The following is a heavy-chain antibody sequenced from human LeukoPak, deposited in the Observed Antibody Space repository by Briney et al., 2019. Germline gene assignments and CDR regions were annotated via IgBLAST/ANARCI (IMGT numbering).Heavy chain of an antibody. Sequence: SETLSLTCTVSGVSISSYYWSWIRQPAGKGLEWIGYIYYSGSTNYNPSLKSRVTISVDTSKNQFSLKLSSVTAADTAVYYCARYYDYVWGSYRGAWFDPWGQGTLVTVSS. J-gene: IGHJ5*02. V-gene: IGHV4-59*01. CDR3: ARYYDYVWGSYRGAWFDP. CDR2: IYYSGST. D-gene: IGHD3-16*02. CDR1: GVSISSYY.